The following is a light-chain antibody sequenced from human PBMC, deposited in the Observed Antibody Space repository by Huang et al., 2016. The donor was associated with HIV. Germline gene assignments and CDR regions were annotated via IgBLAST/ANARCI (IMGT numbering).Light chain of an antibody. CDR1: QSVRSY. J-gene: IGKJ4*01. CDR3: QQRANWLT. CDR2: DSS. Sequence: IVLTQSPATLSLSPGARATLSCRASQSVRSYLAWYQQKPGQAPRLLIYDSSNRATGVPARFSGSGSGTDFTLTISSLEPEDFAVYYCQQRANWLTFGGGTKVEIK. V-gene: IGKV3-11*01.